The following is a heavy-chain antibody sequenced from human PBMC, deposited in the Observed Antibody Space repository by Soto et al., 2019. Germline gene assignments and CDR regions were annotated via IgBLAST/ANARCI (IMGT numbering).Heavy chain of an antibody. CDR2: ISSNSAYI. CDR1: GFTFRSFT. V-gene: IGHV3-21*01. J-gene: IGHJ5*02. Sequence: GGSLRLSCAASGFTFRSFTMNWVRQAPGKGLEWVSTISSNSAYIYYTDALRVRFTISRDNAKNSLHLQMNSLRAEDTAVYYCMRDASRDSSARGWFDPWGPGTLVTVSS. D-gene: IGHD6-13*01. CDR3: MRDASRDSSARGWFDP.